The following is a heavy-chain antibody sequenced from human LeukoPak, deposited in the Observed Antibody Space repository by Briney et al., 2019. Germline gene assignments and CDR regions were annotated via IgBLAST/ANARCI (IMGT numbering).Heavy chain of an antibody. CDR3: ARDSSGYPNFDY. CDR2: IYTSGST. J-gene: IGHJ4*02. D-gene: IGHD3-22*01. V-gene: IGHV4-61*02. CDR1: GGSISSSSYY. Sequence: SETLSLTCTVSGGSISSSSYYWSWIRQPAGKGLEWIGRIYTSGSTNYNPSLKSRVTMSVDTSKNQFSLKLSSVTAADTAVYYCARDSSGYPNFDYWGQGTLVTVSS.